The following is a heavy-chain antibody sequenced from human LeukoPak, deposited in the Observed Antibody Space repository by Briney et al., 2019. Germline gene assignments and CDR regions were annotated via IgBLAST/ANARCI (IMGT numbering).Heavy chain of an antibody. Sequence: GGSLRLSCAASGFTFDDYAMHWVRQAPGKGLEWVSLISWDGGSTYYADSVKGRFTISRDNSKNSLYLQMNSLRAEDTALYYCVRGHSGYEGRDYWGQGTLVTVSS. CDR1: GFTFDDYA. CDR3: VRGHSGYEGRDY. CDR2: ISWDGGST. J-gene: IGHJ4*02. D-gene: IGHD5-12*01. V-gene: IGHV3-43D*03.